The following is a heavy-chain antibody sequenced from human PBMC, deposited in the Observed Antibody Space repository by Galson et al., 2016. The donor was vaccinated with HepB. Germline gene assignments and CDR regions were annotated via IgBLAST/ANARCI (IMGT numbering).Heavy chain of an antibody. V-gene: IGHV3-30*18. CDR2: LAHDGSNK. D-gene: IGHD2-8*01. CDR1: GFTFSNYG. Sequence: SLRLSCAASGFTFSNYGMHWVRQALGKGLEWVAVLAHDGSNKYYADSVKGRFTISRDNSKNTPFLQMSSLRPEDTATYYCAKPQSCTSGLCYDSYYFESWGQGTLVTVSS. CDR3: AKPQSCTSGLCYDSYYFES. J-gene: IGHJ4*02.